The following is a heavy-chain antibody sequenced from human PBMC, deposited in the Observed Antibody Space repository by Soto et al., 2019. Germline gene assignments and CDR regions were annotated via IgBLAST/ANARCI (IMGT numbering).Heavy chain of an antibody. Sequence: PGGSLRLSCAASGFTFSSYAMHWVRQAPGKGLEWVAVISYDGSNKYYADSVKGRFTISRDNSKNTLYLQMNSLRAEDTAVYYCARDIRQMVRYYYYGMDVWGQGTTVTV. D-gene: IGHD6-13*01. CDR3: ARDIRQMVRYYYYGMDV. V-gene: IGHV3-30-3*01. J-gene: IGHJ6*02. CDR1: GFTFSSYA. CDR2: ISYDGSNK.